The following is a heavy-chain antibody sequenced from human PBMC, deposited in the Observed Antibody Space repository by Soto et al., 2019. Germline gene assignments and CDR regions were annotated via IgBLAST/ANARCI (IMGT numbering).Heavy chain of an antibody. V-gene: IGHV3-23*01. Sequence: EVQLLESGGGLVQPGGSLRLSCAASGFTFSSYAMSWVRQAPGKGLEWVSALSGSGGSTYYADSVKGRFTISRDNSKNTRYLQMNSLRAEDTAVYYCAKLLYDFWSGSDYWGQGTLVTVSS. CDR3: AKLLYDFWSGSDY. D-gene: IGHD3-3*01. J-gene: IGHJ4*02. CDR2: LSGSGGST. CDR1: GFTFSSYA.